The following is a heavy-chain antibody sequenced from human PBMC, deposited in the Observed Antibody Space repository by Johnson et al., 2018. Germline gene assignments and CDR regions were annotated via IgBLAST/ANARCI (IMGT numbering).Heavy chain of an antibody. CDR2: ISWNGESI. J-gene: IGHJ1*01. CDR1: GFTFDDYA. Sequence: VQLVESGGGLVQPGRSLRLSCAASGFTFDDYAMHWVRQAPGKGLEWVSGISWNGESIGYADSVKGRFTISRDNAKNSLYLKMNSLRAEDTAFYYCARSLGLDSSGYYYGSFQHWGQGTLVTVSS. CDR3: ARSLGLDSSGYYYGSFQH. V-gene: IGHV3-9*01. D-gene: IGHD3-22*01.